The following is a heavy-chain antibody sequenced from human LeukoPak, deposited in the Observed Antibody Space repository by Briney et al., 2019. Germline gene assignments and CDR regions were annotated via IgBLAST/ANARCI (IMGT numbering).Heavy chain of an antibody. CDR2: IYYSGST. V-gene: IGHV4-59*08. Sequence: PSETLSLTCTASGGFISSYYWSWIRQPPGKGLEWIGYIYYSGSTNYNPSLKSRVTISVDTSKNHFSLKLSSVTAADTAVYYCARRGGHGGSFDYWGQGTLVTVSS. CDR1: GGFISSYY. D-gene: IGHD4-23*01. CDR3: ARRGGHGGSFDY. J-gene: IGHJ4*02.